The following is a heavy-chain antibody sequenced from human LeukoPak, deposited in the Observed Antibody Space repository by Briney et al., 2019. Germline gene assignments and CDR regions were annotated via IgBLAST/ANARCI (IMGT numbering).Heavy chain of an antibody. J-gene: IGHJ4*02. V-gene: IGHV3-30-3*01. CDR2: ISYDGSNK. CDR3: ARASRGIVVVINRPFDY. CDR1: GFTFSSYA. D-gene: IGHD3-22*01. Sequence: GRSLRPSCAASGFTFSSYAMHWVRQAPGKGLDWVALISYDGSNKYYADSVKGRFTISRDNSKNTLYLQMNSLRAEDTAVYYCARASRGIVVVINRPFDYWGQGTLVTVSS.